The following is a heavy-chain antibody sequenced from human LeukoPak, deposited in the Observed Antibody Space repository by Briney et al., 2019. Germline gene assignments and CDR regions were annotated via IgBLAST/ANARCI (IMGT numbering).Heavy chain of an antibody. D-gene: IGHD5-18*01. Sequence: GGSLRLSCAASGFTFSSYGMHWVRQAPGKGLEWVAVISYDGSNKYYADSVKGRFTISRDNSKNTLYLQMNSLRAEDTAVYYCAKPLRGYSYSYFDYWGQGTLVTVSS. J-gene: IGHJ4*02. V-gene: IGHV3-30*18. CDR1: GFTFSSYG. CDR3: AKPLRGYSYSYFDY. CDR2: ISYDGSNK.